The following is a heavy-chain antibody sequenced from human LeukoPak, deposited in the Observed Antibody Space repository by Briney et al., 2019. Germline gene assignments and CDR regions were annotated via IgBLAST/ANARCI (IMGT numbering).Heavy chain of an antibody. CDR1: GYTFTGYY. D-gene: IGHD6-19*01. J-gene: IGHJ4*02. CDR3: ARIPGIAVAGVY. V-gene: IGHV1-2*02. Sequence: GASVKVSCKASGYTFTGYYMHWVRQAPGQGLEWMGWINPNSGGTNYAQRFRGRVTMTRDTSIRTAYMELSRLRSDDTAVYYCARIPGIAVAGVYWGQGTLVTVSS. CDR2: INPNSGGT.